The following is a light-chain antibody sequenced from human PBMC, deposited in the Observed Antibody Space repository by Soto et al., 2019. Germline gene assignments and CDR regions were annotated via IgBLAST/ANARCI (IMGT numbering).Light chain of an antibody. CDR2: GAS. CDR1: QSVSSS. V-gene: IGKV3-20*01. J-gene: IGKJ5*01. Sequence: EIVLTQSPGTLSLSPGGRATLSCRASQSVSSSLAWYQQKPGQAPRLLIYGASSRATGIPDRFSGSGSGTDFTLTISRLEPEDVAVFFCQQYGTSEIIFGQGTRLEIK. CDR3: QQYGTSEII.